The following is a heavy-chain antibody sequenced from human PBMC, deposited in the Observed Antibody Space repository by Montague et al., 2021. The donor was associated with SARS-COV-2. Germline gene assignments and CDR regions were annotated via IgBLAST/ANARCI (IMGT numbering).Heavy chain of an antibody. CDR1: GGSISSYY. Sequence: SETLSLTCTVSGGSISSYYCSWIRQPPGKGLEWIGYIYYSGSTNYNPSLKSRVTISVDTSKNQFSLKLSSVTAADTAVYYCARRSLGYCSGGSCYSAFDPWGQGTLVTVSS. J-gene: IGHJ5*02. V-gene: IGHV4-59*01. CDR2: IYYSGST. D-gene: IGHD2-15*01. CDR3: ARRSLGYCSGGSCYSAFDP.